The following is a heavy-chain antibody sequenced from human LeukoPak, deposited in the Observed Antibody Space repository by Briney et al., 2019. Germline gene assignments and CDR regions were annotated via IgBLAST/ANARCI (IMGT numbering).Heavy chain of an antibody. J-gene: IGHJ4*02. V-gene: IGHV4-34*01. D-gene: IGHD3-22*01. CDR2: INHSGST. Sequence: SETLSLTCAVYGGSFSGYYWSWIRQPPGKGLEWIGEINHSGSTNYNPSLKSRVTISVDTSKNQFSLKLSSVTAADTAVYYCASWDSRGRFDYWGQGTLVTVSS. CDR1: GGSFSGYY. CDR3: ASWDSRGRFDY.